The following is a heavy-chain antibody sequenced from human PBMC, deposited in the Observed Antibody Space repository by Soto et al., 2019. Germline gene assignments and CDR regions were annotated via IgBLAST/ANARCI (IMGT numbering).Heavy chain of an antibody. CDR3: ARGPSGDKVHY. D-gene: IGHD7-27*01. CDR1: GGSITSDYSC. V-gene: IGHV4-30-4*01. Sequence: PSETLSLTCTVSGGSITSDYSCWSWIRQPPGEGLEWIGHIFDSGTTYTSPSLRSQVAISLDTYKNHFSLTLSSVTAADTAVYYCARGPSGDKVHYWGQGNPGHRLL. CDR2: IFDSGTT. J-gene: IGHJ4*02.